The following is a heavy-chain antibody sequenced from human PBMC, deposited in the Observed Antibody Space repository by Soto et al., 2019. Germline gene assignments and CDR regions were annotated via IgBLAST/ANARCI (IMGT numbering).Heavy chain of an antibody. D-gene: IGHD5-18*01. CDR2: INHSGST. V-gene: IGHV4-34*01. CDR1: GGSFSGYY. J-gene: IGHJ5*02. Sequence: SETLSLTCAVYGGSFSGYYWSWIRQPPGKGLEWIGEINHSGSTNYNPSLKSRVTISVDTSKNQFSLKLSSVTAADTAVYYCARTSSWILGPNWFDPWGQGTPVPVSS. CDR3: ARTSSWILGPNWFDP.